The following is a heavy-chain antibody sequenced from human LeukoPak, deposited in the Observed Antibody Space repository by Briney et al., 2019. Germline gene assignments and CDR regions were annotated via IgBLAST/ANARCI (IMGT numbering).Heavy chain of an antibody. CDR2: IWYDGSNK. Sequence: PGGSLRLSCAASGFTFSSYGMHWVRQAPGKGLEWVAVIWYDGSNKYYADSVKGRFTISRDNSKNTLYLQMNSLRAEDTAVYYCARDRAKSHFDHWGQGTLVTVSS. CDR1: GFTFSSYG. V-gene: IGHV3-33*01. D-gene: IGHD4/OR15-4a*01. CDR3: ARDRAKSHFDH. J-gene: IGHJ4*02.